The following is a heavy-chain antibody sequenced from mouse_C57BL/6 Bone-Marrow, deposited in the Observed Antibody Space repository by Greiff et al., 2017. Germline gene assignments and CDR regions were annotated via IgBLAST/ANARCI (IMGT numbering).Heavy chain of an antibody. D-gene: IGHD4-1*01. V-gene: IGHV1-9*01. Sequence: VKLVESGAELVRPGASVKLSCKASGYTFTDYYINWVKQRPGHGLEWIGEILPGSGSTNYNEKFKGKATFTADTSSNTAYMQLSSRTTEDSAIDYCARGGGTGAGAMDYWGQGTSVTVSS. CDR3: ARGGGTGAGAMDY. CDR1: GYTFTDYY. J-gene: IGHJ4*01. CDR2: ILPGSGST.